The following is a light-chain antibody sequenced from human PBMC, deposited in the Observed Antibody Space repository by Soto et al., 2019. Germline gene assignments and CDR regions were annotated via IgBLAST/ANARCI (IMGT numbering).Light chain of an antibody. V-gene: IGKV3-20*01. J-gene: IGKJ3*01. CDR1: QSVTSNY. CDR2: DTS. CDR3: QQYGRSPGLFT. Sequence: EIVLTQSPGTLSLSPGERATLSCRASQSVTSNYLAWYQQKPGQAPRLLIYDTSSRATGIPDRFSGSGSGTDFTLPITRLEPEDFAVYYCQQYGRSPGLFTFGPGTKVDFK.